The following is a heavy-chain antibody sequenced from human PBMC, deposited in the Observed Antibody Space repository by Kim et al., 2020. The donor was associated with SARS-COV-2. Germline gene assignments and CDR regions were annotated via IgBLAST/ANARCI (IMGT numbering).Heavy chain of an antibody. Sequence: GGSLRLSCAASGFTFSSYAMHWVRQAPGKGLEWVAVISYDGSNKYYADSVKGRFTISRDNSKNTLYPQMNSLRAEDTAVYYCARSESFQGRVDYWGQGTLVTVSS. CDR1: GFTFSSYA. J-gene: IGHJ4*02. CDR3: ARSESFQGRVDY. CDR2: ISYDGSNK. V-gene: IGHV3-30-3*01. D-gene: IGHD3-3*01.